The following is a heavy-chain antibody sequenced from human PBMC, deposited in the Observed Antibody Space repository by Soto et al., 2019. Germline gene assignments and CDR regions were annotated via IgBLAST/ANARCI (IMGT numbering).Heavy chain of an antibody. D-gene: IGHD3-3*01. V-gene: IGHV1-3*01. CDR1: GYTFTSYA. CDR2: INAGNGNT. J-gene: IGHJ6*03. CDR3: ARDLEAIFGVVKYDYYYMDV. Sequence: QVQLVQSGAEVKKPGASVKVSCKASGYTFTSYAMHWVRQAPGQRLEWMGWINAGNGNTQYSQKFQGRVTITRDTSASTGYMELSSLRSEDTAVYYGARDLEAIFGVVKYDYYYMDVWGNGTTVTVSS.